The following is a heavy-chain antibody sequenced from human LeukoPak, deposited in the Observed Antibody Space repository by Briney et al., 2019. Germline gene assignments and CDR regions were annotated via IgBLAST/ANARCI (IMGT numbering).Heavy chain of an antibody. J-gene: IGHJ4*02. Sequence: GGSLRLSCVASGYTFSSYGMHWVRQAPGKGLQWVAVIWYDEGKKYYTDSVKGRFTISRDVSKNTLYLQMNSLRAEDTAMYYCARAGGIGLDYWRQGTLVTGS. V-gene: IGHV3-33*01. CDR1: GYTFSSYG. CDR3: ARAGGIGLDY. CDR2: IWYDEGKK. D-gene: IGHD1-1*01.